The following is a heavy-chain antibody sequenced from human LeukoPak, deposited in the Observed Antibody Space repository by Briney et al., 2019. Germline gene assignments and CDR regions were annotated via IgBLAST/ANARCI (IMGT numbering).Heavy chain of an antibody. D-gene: IGHD2-2*01. CDR3: ARGEIIVVVPAAIDPPPKD. CDR2: INPNSGGT. V-gene: IGHV1-2*06. J-gene: IGHJ4*02. Sequence: GASVKVSCKASGGTFSSYAISWVRQAPGQGLEWMGRINPNSGGTNYAQKFQGRVTMTRDTSISTAYMELSRLRSDDTAVYYCARGEIIVVVPAAIDPPPKDWGQGTLVTVSS. CDR1: GGTFSSYA.